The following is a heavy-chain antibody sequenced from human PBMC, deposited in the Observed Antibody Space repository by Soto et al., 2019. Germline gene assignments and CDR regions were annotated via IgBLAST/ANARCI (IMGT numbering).Heavy chain of an antibody. CDR3: AKERSQGSSWENDAFDI. CDR1: GFTFSSYG. J-gene: IGHJ3*02. V-gene: IGHV3-30*18. CDR2: ISYDGSNK. Sequence: GGSLRLSCAASGFTFSSYGMHWVRQAPGKGLEWVAVISYDGSNKYYADSVKGRFTISRDNSKNTLYLQMNSLRAEDTAVYYCAKERSQGSSWENDAFDIWGQGTMVTVSS. D-gene: IGHD6-13*01.